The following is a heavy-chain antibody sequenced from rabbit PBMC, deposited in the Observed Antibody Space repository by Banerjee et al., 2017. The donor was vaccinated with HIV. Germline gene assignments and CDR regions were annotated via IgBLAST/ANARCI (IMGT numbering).Heavy chain of an antibody. CDR1: GFSFSSSYY. CDR2: IYAGSSGST. D-gene: IGHD6-1*01. CDR3: ARAEYSYGYAFKL. V-gene: IGHV1S45*01. Sequence: QEQLEESGGDLVKPEGSLTLTCTASGFSFSSSYYMCWVRQAPGKGLEWIACIYAGSSGSTYYASWAKGRFTISKTSSTTVTLQMTSLTAADTATYFCARAEYSYGYAFKLWGQGTLVTVS. J-gene: IGHJ4*01.